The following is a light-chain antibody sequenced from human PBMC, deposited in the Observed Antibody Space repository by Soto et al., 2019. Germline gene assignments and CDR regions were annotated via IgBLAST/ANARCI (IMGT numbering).Light chain of an antibody. V-gene: IGKV3-11*01. CDR2: HGS. CDR3: QQRSHWPT. Sequence: EIVLTQSPATLSLSPGQRATLSCRASQSVSGYLAWYQQKPGQAPRLLIYHGSNRATGIPARFSGSGSGTDFPLTITSLEPEDFAVYYCQQRSHWPTFGPGTKVDIK. J-gene: IGKJ3*01. CDR1: QSVSGY.